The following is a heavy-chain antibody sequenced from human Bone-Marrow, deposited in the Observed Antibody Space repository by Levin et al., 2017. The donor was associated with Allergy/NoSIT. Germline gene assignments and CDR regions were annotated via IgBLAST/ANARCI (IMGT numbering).Heavy chain of an antibody. CDR1: GFLFGAYW. CDR2: INPDGSNT. Sequence: ETLSLTCATSGFLFGAYWMHWVRQVPGKGLMWVARINPDGSNTTYADAVKGHFTISRDNAKNTLYLQMSSLRVEDSAVYYCRYSAYGRDHWGQGALVTVSS. J-gene: IGHJ4*02. V-gene: IGHV3-74*01. CDR3: RYSAYGRDH. D-gene: IGHD5-12*01.